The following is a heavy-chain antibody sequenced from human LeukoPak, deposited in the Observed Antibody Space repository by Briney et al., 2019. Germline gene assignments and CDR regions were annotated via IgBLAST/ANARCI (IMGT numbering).Heavy chain of an antibody. Sequence: ASVKVSCKASGYTFTGYYMHWVRQAPGQGLEWMGWINPNSGGTNYAQKFQGRVTMTRDTSISTAYMELSRLRSDDTAVYYCARRLLRYFDWLSSDEIFDYWGQGTVV. D-gene: IGHD3-9*01. J-gene: IGHJ4*02. CDR3: ARRLLRYFDWLSSDEIFDY. V-gene: IGHV1-2*02. CDR1: GYTFTGYY. CDR2: INPNSGGT.